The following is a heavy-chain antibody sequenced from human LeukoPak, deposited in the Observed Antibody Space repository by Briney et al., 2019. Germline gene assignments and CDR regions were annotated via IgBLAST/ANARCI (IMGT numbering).Heavy chain of an antibody. D-gene: IGHD6-19*01. CDR1: GYTFTSYY. Sequence: ASVKVSCKASGYTFTSYYMHWVRQAPGQGLEWMGIINPSGGSTSYAQKFQGRVTMTRDTSTSTVYMELSSLRSEDTAVYYCARGSTQWLEPTNFDYWGQGTLVTVSS. V-gene: IGHV1-46*01. CDR2: INPSGGST. J-gene: IGHJ4*02. CDR3: ARGSTQWLEPTNFDY.